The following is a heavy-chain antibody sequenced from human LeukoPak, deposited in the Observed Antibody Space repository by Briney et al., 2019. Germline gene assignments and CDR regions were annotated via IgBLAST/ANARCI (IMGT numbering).Heavy chain of an antibody. Sequence: GGSLRLSCAASGFTFSSYWMSWVRQAPGKGLEWVANIKQDGSEKYYVDSVKGRFTISRDNAKNSLYLQMNSLRAEDTAVYYCARDHLYCSSTSCYPYYFDYWGQGTLVTVCS. J-gene: IGHJ4*02. CDR2: IKQDGSEK. D-gene: IGHD2-2*01. V-gene: IGHV3-7*01. CDR3: ARDHLYCSSTSCYPYYFDY. CDR1: GFTFSSYW.